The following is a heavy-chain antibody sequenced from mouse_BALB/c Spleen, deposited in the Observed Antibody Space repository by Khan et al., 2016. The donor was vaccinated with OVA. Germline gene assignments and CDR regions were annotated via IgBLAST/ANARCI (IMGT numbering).Heavy chain of an antibody. CDR2: ISTYYGDA. Sequence: QVQLKQSGAELVRPGVSVKISCKGSGYTFTDFAMHWVKQSHAKSLEWIGVISTYYGDATYNQKFEGKATMTVDKSSSTAYMELARLTSEDSAIYYCARGSGNSRFAYWGQGTLVTVSA. D-gene: IGHD1-3*01. CDR3: ARGSGNSRFAY. CDR1: GYTFTDFA. J-gene: IGHJ3*01. V-gene: IGHV1S137*01.